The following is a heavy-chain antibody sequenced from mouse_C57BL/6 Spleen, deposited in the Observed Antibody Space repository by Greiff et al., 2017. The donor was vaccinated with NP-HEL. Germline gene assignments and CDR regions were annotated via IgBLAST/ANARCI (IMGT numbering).Heavy chain of an antibody. CDR2: IDPSDSYT. V-gene: IGHV1-50*01. D-gene: IGHD4-1*01. CDR3: ARLTGTGFDY. CDR1: GYTFTSYW. Sequence: QVQLQQPGAELVKPGASVKLSCKASGYTFTSYWMQWVKQRPGQGLEWIGEIDPSDSYTNYNQKFKGKATLTVDTSSSTAYMQLSSLTSEDSAVYYCARLTGTGFDYWGQGTTLAVSS. J-gene: IGHJ2*01.